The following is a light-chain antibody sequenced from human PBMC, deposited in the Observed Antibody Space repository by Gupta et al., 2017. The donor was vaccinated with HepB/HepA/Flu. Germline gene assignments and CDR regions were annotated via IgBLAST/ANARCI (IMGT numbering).Light chain of an antibody. V-gene: IGKV3-11*01. CDR1: QSVSDY. CDR3: QQRSNWPGFT. CDR2: DAS. Sequence: EIVLTHSPATLSLSPGDRATLSCRASQSVSDYLAWYQQKPGQAPRLLIYDASNRDTGIPARFSGRGFGKDLTLTSTSREQEDFAGYYCQQRSNWPGFTFGHGTNVDIK. J-gene: IGKJ3*01.